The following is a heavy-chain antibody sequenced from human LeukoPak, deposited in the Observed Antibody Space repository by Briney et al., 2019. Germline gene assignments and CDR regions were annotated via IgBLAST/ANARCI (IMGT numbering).Heavy chain of an antibody. J-gene: IGHJ4*02. CDR1: GFTFSIYS. D-gene: IGHD5-12*01. V-gene: IGHV3-21*01. CDR2: ISSSSDYI. Sequence: PGGSLRLSCTASGFTFSIYSINWVRQAPGKGLEWVSSISSSSDYIYYADSLKGRFTTSRDNAKNSLYLQMNSLRAEDTAVYYCARAPSGYDPYFDYWGQGTLVTVSS. CDR3: ARAPSGYDPYFDY.